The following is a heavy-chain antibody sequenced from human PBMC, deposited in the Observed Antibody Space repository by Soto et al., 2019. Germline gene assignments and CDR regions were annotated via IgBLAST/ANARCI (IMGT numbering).Heavy chain of an antibody. D-gene: IGHD3-22*01. V-gene: IGHV1-69*13. CDR3: ASTGDYYDSSGYYPPLDAFDI. CDR1: GGTFSSYA. J-gene: IGHJ3*02. Sequence: SVKVSCKASGGTFSSYAISWVRQAPGQGLEWMGGIIPIFGTANYAQKFQGRVTITADESTSTAYMELSSLRSEDTAVYYCASTGDYYDSSGYYPPLDAFDIWGQGTMVTV. CDR2: IIPIFGTA.